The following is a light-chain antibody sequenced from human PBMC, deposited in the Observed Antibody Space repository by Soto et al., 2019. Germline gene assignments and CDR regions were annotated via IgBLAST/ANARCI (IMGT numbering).Light chain of an antibody. CDR2: DNN. Sequence: QSVLTQPPSVAAAPGQKVTISCSGSSSNIGNNYLSWHQQLPGTAPKLLIYDNNKRPLRIPNLFSGSKSGTSSTLRITGLQTGAEADHYCGIWERSLSAVFGGGTQVPVL. V-gene: IGLV1-51*01. CDR3: GIWERSLSAV. J-gene: IGLJ2*01. CDR1: SSNIGNNY.